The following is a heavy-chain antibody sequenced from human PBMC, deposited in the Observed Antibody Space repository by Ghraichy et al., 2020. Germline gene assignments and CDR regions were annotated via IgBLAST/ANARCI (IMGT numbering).Heavy chain of an antibody. CDR2: IYTSGST. D-gene: IGHD3-22*01. V-gene: IGHV4-4*07. CDR1: GGSISSYY. J-gene: IGHJ6*02. Sequence: ETLSLTCTVSGGSISSYYWSWIRQPAGKGLEWIGRIYTSGSTNYNPSLKSRVTMSVDTSKNQFSLKLSSVTAADTAVYYCARDPYYYDSSGYYYYYGMDVWGQGTTVTVSS. CDR3: ARDPYYYDSSGYYYYYGMDV.